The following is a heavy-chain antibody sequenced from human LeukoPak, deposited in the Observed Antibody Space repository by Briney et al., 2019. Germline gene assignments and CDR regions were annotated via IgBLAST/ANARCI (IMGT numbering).Heavy chain of an antibody. D-gene: IGHD3-22*01. CDR1: GYTFTNYG. CDR3: ARDMYYDTSGYFDFDY. V-gene: IGHV1-18*01. Sequence: ASVKVSCKASGYTFTNYGITWVRQAPGQGFEWMGWISAYNGNTNYAQKLQGRVTVTTDTSTSTGYMELRSLTSDDTAVYYYARDMYYDTSGYFDFDYWGQGTLVTVSS. CDR2: ISAYNGNT. J-gene: IGHJ4*02.